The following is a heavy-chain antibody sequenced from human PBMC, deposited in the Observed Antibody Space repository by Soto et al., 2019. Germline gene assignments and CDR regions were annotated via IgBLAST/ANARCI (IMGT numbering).Heavy chain of an antibody. D-gene: IGHD6-19*01. CDR2: IIPIFGTA. CDR1: ECTFSSYA. CDR3: ARDGQYGVIAVAGPFDY. J-gene: IGHJ4*02. Sequence: LLRLPCTQCECTFSSYAITQVGPAPGQGLEWMGGIIPIFGTANYAQKFQGRVTITADESTSTAYMELSSLRSEDTAVYYCARDGQYGVIAVAGPFDYWGQVNLGVVAS. V-gene: IGHV1-69*01.